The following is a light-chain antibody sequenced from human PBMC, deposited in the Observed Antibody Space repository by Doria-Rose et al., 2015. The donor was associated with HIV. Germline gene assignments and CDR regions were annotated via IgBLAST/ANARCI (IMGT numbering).Light chain of an antibody. J-gene: IGLJ1*01. CDR2: EDD. CDR1: RGNIALNY. CDR3: QSSDSNDHSYV. Sequence: NFMLTQPHSVSESPGKTVTISCTRSRGNIALNYVQWYQQRPDSSPTTVIYEDDQRPSGVPDRFSGSIDSSSNSASLTISGLETEDEADYYCQSSDSNDHSYVFGTGTKVTVL. V-gene: IGLV6-57*01.